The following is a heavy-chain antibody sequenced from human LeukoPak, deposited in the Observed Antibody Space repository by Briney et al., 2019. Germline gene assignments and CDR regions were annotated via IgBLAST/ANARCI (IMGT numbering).Heavy chain of an antibody. Sequence: GGSLRLSCAASGFTFSTYAMSWVRQAPGKGLEWVSAISGSGGSTYQVDSVKGRFTISRDNSKNTLYLQMNSLRAEDTAVYYCAKGLRTGVGPYMGYHYYMDVWGKGATVTVSS. D-gene: IGHD3-16*01. J-gene: IGHJ6*03. V-gene: IGHV3-23*01. CDR2: ISGSGGST. CDR3: AKGLRTGVGPYMGYHYYMDV. CDR1: GFTFSTYA.